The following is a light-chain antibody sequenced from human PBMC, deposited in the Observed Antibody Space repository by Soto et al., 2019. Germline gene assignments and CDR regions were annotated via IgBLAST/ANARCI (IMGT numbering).Light chain of an antibody. V-gene: IGKV3-15*01. CDR2: GAS. J-gene: IGKJ4*01. Sequence: EIVMTQSPATLSVSPGERATLSCRASQSVSRNLAWYQQKPGQAPRLLIYGASTRATAIAARLSGSGSGTEFTLAISSLQSEDFAVYYCQQYNKWPLTFGGGTKVEIK. CDR1: QSVSRN. CDR3: QQYNKWPLT.